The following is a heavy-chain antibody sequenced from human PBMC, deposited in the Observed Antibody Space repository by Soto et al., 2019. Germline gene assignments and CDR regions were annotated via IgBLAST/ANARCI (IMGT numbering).Heavy chain of an antibody. CDR3: ARGRVGAAAVYAVF. CDR1: GYTFTSYD. D-gene: IGHD6-13*01. Sequence: ASVKVSCKASGYTFTSYDINWVRQATGQGLEWMGWMNPNSGNTGYAQKFQGRVTMTRNTSISTAYMELSSLRSEDTVVYYCARGRVGAAAVYAVFWGQGTLVTVSS. V-gene: IGHV1-8*01. J-gene: IGHJ4*02. CDR2: MNPNSGNT.